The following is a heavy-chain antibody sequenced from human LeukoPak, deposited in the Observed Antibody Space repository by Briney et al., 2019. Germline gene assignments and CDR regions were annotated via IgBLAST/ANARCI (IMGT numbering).Heavy chain of an antibody. Sequence: PSETLSLTXTVSGGSISSYYWSWIRQPPGKGLEWIGYIYYSGSTNYNPSLKSRVTISVDTSKNQFSLKLSSVTAADTAVYYCARGGYGSSSHNWFDPWGQGTLVTVSS. V-gene: IGHV4-59*01. J-gene: IGHJ5*02. CDR3: ARGGYGSSSHNWFDP. D-gene: IGHD2-2*01. CDR2: IYYSGST. CDR1: GGSISSYY.